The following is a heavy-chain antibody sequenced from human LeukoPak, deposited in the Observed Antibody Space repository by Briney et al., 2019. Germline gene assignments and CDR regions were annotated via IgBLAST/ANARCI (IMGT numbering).Heavy chain of an antibody. CDR1: GYTFTGYY. CDR3: ASCGGDCSPYYYYGMDV. Sequence: ASVKVSCTASGYTFTGYYMHWVRQAPGQGLEWMGWINPNSGGTNYAQKFQGRVTMTRDTSISTAYMELSRLRSDDTAVYYCASCGGDCSPYYYYGMDVWGQGTTVTVSS. J-gene: IGHJ6*02. D-gene: IGHD2-21*02. CDR2: INPNSGGT. V-gene: IGHV1-2*02.